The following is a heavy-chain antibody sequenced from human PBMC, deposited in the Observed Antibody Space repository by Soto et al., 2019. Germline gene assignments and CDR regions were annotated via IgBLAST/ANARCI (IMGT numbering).Heavy chain of an antibody. Sequence: QVQLVQSGAEVKKPEASVKDSCRASGYTFSGSVMHWVRQAPGQGLEWMGWINAENGNTKYSQKFQGRVTMTRDTSASTAYMELSSLLSADTAIYYCASEIDATTATSLDYWGQGTLGNVSS. CDR2: INAENGNT. V-gene: IGHV1-3*01. CDR1: GYTFSGSV. D-gene: IGHD4-17*01. J-gene: IGHJ4*02. CDR3: ASEIDATTATSLDY.